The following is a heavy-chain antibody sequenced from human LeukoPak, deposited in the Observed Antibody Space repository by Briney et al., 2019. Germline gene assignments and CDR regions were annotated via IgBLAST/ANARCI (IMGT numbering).Heavy chain of an antibody. CDR1: GFTLSSYG. Sequence: GTSLRLSCAASGFTLSSYGMHWVRQAPGKGLEWVAVIWYDGSNKYYADSVRGRFTISRDNSKNTLYLQMNSLRAEDTAVYYCARDHGSGTSDFDYWGQGTLVTVSS. CDR2: IWYDGSNK. CDR3: ARDHGSGTSDFDY. V-gene: IGHV3-33*01. J-gene: IGHJ4*02. D-gene: IGHD3-10*01.